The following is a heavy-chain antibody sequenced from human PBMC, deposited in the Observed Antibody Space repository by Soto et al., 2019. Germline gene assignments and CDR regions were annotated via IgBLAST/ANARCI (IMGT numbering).Heavy chain of an antibody. V-gene: IGHV4-34*01. D-gene: IGHD2-21*01. CDR2: INESGST. CDR1: GQSFSGHS. CDR3: ARGSGIVALPGEMEDVKYDY. Sequence: SETLSLTCAVYGQSFSGHSWAWIRQPPGKGLEWIGEINESGSTYYNPSLKSRVTISTDTSKNQFSLKLSSVSAADTAAYFCARGSGIVALPGEMEDVKYDYWGQGTLVTVSS. J-gene: IGHJ4*02.